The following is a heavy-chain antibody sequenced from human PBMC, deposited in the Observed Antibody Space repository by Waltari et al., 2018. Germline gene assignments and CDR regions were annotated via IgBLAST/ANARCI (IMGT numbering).Heavy chain of an antibody. CDR3: ARDRGRGLYLDT. Sequence: LQLQESGPGLVKPSGTLSLTCAVSGDSVTNSFLWNWVRQPPGKGLEWVGQVHGSGRTNYNPSFASRVTVSLEASTNQFSLKVTSATAADTAIYFCARDRGRGLYLDTWGQGTLVTVS. D-gene: IGHD2-15*01. CDR1: GDSVTNSFL. J-gene: IGHJ4*02. V-gene: IGHV4-4*02. CDR2: VHGSGRT.